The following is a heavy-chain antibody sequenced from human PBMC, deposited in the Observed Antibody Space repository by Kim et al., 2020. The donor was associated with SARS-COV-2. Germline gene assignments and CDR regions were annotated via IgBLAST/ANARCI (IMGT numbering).Heavy chain of an antibody. CDR2: GRTT. CDR3: ARSRELDV. V-gene: IGHV3-74*01. D-gene: IGHD2-2*01. J-gene: IGHJ6*02. Sequence: GRTTIYADSVKGRFTVSRDNAKNTLYLQMNSRRAEDTAVYYCARSRELDVWGQGTTVTVSS.